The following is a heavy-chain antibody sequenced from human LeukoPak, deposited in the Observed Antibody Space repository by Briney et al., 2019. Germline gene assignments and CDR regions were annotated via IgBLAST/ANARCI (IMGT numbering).Heavy chain of an antibody. Sequence: PGGSLRLSCSASGFTFRSFWMTWVRQAPGKGLELMANIKEDGSDANYVDAVKGRFTISRDNAKDSLYLQMNSVRPEDTAVYYCARDIPYGLSYFDYWGQGTLVTVSS. V-gene: IGHV3-7*04. CDR1: GFTFRSFW. CDR2: IKEDGSDA. J-gene: IGHJ4*02. D-gene: IGHD2-2*02. CDR3: ARDIPYGLSYFDY.